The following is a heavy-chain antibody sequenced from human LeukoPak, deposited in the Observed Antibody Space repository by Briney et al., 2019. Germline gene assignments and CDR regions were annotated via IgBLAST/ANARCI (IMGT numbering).Heavy chain of an antibody. V-gene: IGHV3-20*04. CDR3: ARDREDLFDY. J-gene: IGHJ4*02. D-gene: IGHD1-26*01. CDR1: GFTFDDYG. Sequence: PGGSLRLSCAASGFTFDDYGMSWVRQAPGKGLEWISGVNWNGGSTGYADSVKGRFTISRDNAKNSLYLQMNSLRAEDTAVYYCARDREDLFDYWGQGTLVTVSS. CDR2: VNWNGGST.